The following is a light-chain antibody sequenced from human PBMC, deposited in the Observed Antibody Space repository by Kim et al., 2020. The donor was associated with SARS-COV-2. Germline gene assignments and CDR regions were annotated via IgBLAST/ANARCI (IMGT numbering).Light chain of an antibody. CDR1: TGPVISNQW. J-gene: IGLJ7*01. Sequence: QAVVTQEPSLTVSPGGTVTLTFASSTGPVISNQWPYWVQQKPGQVPRTLIYATNHRHSWTPARFSGSLFGGKAALTLSGAQPDDEADYYCSLNYAGGRMFGGGTQLTV. V-gene: IGLV7-46*01. CDR2: ATN. CDR3: SLNYAGGRM.